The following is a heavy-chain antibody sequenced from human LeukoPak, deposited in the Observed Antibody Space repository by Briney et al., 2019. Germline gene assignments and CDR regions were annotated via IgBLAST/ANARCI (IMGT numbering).Heavy chain of an antibody. J-gene: IGHJ1*01. CDR2: ISGSGGST. CDR3: ARDAYDSSGYYREEYFQH. Sequence: GGSLRLSCAASGFTFSSYAMSWVRQAPGKGLEWVSAISGSGGSTYYADSVKGRFTISRDNSKNTLYLQMNSLRAEDTAVYYCARDAYDSSGYYREEYFQHWGQGTLVTVSS. CDR1: GFTFSSYA. V-gene: IGHV3-23*01. D-gene: IGHD3-22*01.